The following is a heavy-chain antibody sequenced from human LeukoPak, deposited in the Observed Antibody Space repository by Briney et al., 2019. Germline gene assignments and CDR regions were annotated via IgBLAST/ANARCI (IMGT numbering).Heavy chain of an antibody. Sequence: PSETLSLTCTVSGGSISSYYWSWIRQPPGKGLEWIGYIYYSGSTNYNPSLKSRVTISVDTSKNQFSLKLSSVTAADTAVYYCATCRDGYNYCRFDYWGQGTLVTVSS. CDR3: ATCRDGYNYCRFDY. CDR2: IYYSGST. J-gene: IGHJ4*02. D-gene: IGHD5-24*01. CDR1: GGSISSYY. V-gene: IGHV4-59*12.